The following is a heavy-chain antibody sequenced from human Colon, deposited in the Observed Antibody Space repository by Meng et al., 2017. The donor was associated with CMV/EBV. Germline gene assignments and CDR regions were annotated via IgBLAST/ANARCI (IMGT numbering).Heavy chain of an antibody. CDR3: ASVNFDYYYFHS. D-gene: IGHD2/OR15-2a*01. CDR1: GLPFRFYA. Sequence: GGSLRLSCKVSGLPFRFYAMTWVRQAPGKGLEWVSGISGNGDSTYYSDTVKGRFTISRDNADNSLYLQMNNLRAEDTGVYYCASVNFDYYYFHSWGQGTLVTVSS. CDR2: ISGNGDST. V-gene: IGHV3-23*01. J-gene: IGHJ4*02.